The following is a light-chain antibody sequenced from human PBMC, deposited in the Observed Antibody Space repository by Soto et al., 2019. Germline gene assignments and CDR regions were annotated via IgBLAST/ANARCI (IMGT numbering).Light chain of an antibody. CDR2: GAS. Sequence: EIVLTQSPGTLSLSPGERATLSCRASQSVNNNYLAWYQQKPGQAPRLLIFGASRRATGIPDRFIGSGSGTEFTLTISSLQSEDFAVYYCQQYNTWPRTFGQGTKVDIK. V-gene: IGKV3-20*01. J-gene: IGKJ1*01. CDR3: QQYNTWPRT. CDR1: QSVNNNY.